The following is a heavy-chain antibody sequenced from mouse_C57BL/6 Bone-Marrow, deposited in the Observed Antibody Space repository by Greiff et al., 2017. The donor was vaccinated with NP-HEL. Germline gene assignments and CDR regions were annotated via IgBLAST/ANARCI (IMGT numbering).Heavy chain of an antibody. CDR1: GFTFNDYG. CDR2: ISSGSSTI. V-gene: IGHV5-17*01. CDR3: ARGGTPFDY. J-gene: IGHJ2*01. D-gene: IGHD1-1*01. Sequence: EVQLVESGGGLVKPGGSLKLSCAASGFTFNDYGMHWVRQAPEKGLEWVAYISSGSSTIYYADTVKGRFTISRDNAKNTLFLQMTSLRSEDTAMYYCARGGTPFDYWGQGTTLTVSS.